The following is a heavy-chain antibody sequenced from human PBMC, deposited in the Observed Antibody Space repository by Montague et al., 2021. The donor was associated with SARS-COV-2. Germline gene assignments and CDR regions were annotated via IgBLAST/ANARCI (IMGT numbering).Heavy chain of an antibody. J-gene: IGHJ4*02. CDR3: ARGAPGF. CDR1: GGSFSDYP. V-gene: IGHV4-34*01. CDR2: IRHSGAT. D-gene: IGHD6-25*01. Sequence: SETLSLTCAVYGGSFSDYPCTWTRQPPGQGLQCIGQIRHSGATKYNPSLESRLNISVDTSKNQFSLTLSPVTAADTAVYYCARGAPGFWGQGSLVTVSS.